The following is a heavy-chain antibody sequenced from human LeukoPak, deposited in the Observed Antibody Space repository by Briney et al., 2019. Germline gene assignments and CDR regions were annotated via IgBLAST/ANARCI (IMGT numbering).Heavy chain of an antibody. CDR1: GYSISSGYY. D-gene: IGHD6-19*01. J-gene: IGHJ4*02. Sequence: PSETLSLTCTVSGYSISSGYYWGWIRQPPGKGLEWIGSIYYSGSTYYNPSLKSRVTISVDTSKNQFSLKLSSVTAADTAVYYCARSQWLVRHLFDYWGQGTLVTVSS. CDR2: IYYSGST. CDR3: ARSQWLVRHLFDY. V-gene: IGHV4-38-2*02.